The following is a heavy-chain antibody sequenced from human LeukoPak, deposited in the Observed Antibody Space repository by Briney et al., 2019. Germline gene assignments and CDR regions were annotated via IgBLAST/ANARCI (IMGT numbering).Heavy chain of an antibody. CDR3: ARDQRYCSSSSCPWEPFDY. CDR1: GFKFRVYG. D-gene: IGHD2-2*01. J-gene: IGHJ4*02. V-gene: IGHV3-30*03. Sequence: GGSLRLSCAASGFKFRVYGMHWVRQAPGKGLEWVAAVSFEGSNDYYADSVKGRFTISRDNAKNSLYLQMNSLRAEDTAVYYCARDQRYCSSSSCPWEPFDYWGQGTLVTVSS. CDR2: VSFEGSND.